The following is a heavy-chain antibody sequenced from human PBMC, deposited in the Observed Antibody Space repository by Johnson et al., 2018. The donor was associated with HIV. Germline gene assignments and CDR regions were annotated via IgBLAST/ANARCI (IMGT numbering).Heavy chain of an antibody. CDR3: TTEVMEWELQVGWTRAFEV. J-gene: IGHJ3*01. CDR2: ISYDGGTT. Sequence: QMQLVESGGGVVQPGRSLRLSRAASGFTFSSYGMHWVRQAPGKGLEWVAVISYDGGTTDYAAPVKGRFTMSRDDSKNMLSLQMNSLKIEDTAVYYCTTEVMEWELQVGWTRAFEVWGQGTMVIVST. D-gene: IGHD1-26*01. V-gene: IGHV3-30*03. CDR1: GFTFSSYG.